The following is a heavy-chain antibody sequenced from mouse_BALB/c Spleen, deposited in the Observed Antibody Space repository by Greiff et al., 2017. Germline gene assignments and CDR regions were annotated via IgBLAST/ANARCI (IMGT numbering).Heavy chain of an antibody. Sequence: VKLMESGAELMKPGASVKISCKATGYTFSSYWLEWVKQSPGHGLEWIGEILPGSGSTNYNEKFKSKATLTVDKSSSTAYMQLSSLTSEDSAVYYCARLLPGFAYWGQGTLVTVSA. CDR3: ARLLPGFAY. D-gene: IGHD2-3*01. CDR1: GYTFSSYW. J-gene: IGHJ3*01. CDR2: ILPGSGST. V-gene: IGHV1-9*01.